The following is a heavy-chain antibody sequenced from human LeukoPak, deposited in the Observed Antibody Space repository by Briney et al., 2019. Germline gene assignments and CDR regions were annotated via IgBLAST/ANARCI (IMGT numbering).Heavy chain of an antibody. Sequence: ASVKVSCKASGGTFSSYAISWVRQAPGQGLEWMGRIIPILGIANYAQKFQGRVTITAVKSTSTAYMELSSLRSEDTAVYYCASTLPPFVVPAAIDYYYGMDVWGQGTTVTVSS. J-gene: IGHJ6*02. CDR2: IIPILGIA. CDR3: ASTLPPFVVPAAIDYYYGMDV. CDR1: GGTFSSYA. D-gene: IGHD2-2*01. V-gene: IGHV1-69*04.